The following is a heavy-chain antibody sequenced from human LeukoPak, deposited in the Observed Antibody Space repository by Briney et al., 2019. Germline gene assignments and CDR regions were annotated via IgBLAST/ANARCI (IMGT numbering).Heavy chain of an antibody. V-gene: IGHV4-38-2*02. Sequence: SETLSLTCTVSGYSISSGYYWGWIRQPPGKGLEWIGSIYHSGSTYYNPSLKSRVTIPVDTSKNQFSLKLSSVTAADTAVYYCARKVRYLATIRYCYYMDVWGKGTTVTVSS. CDR1: GYSISSGYY. CDR3: ARKVRYLATIRYCYYMDV. CDR2: IYHSGST. J-gene: IGHJ6*03. D-gene: IGHD5-12*01.